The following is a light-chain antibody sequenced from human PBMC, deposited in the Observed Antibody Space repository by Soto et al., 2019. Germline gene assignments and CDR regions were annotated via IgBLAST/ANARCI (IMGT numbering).Light chain of an antibody. V-gene: IGLV1-47*01. Sequence: QPVLTQPPSASGTPGQRVTISCSGSSSNIGSNYVYWYHQLPGTAPKLLIYRNNQRPSGVPDRCSGSKSGTSASLAISGLRSEDEADYYCAAWDDSLSGVVFGGGTKLTVL. CDR3: AAWDDSLSGVV. J-gene: IGLJ2*01. CDR2: RNN. CDR1: SSNIGSNY.